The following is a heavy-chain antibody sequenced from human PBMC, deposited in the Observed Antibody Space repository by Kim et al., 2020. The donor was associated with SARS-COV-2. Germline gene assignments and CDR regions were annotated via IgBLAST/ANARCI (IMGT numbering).Heavy chain of an antibody. J-gene: IGHJ4*02. CDR2: INPNSGGT. Sequence: ASVKVSCKASGYTFTGYYIHWMRQAPGQGPEWMGWINPNSGGTNYAQKFQGRVTLTRDKSITTAFMELSRLRSDDTAVYYCARIMVRGIINKFDYWGQGTLVTVSS. CDR1: GYTFTGYY. V-gene: IGHV1-2*02. D-gene: IGHD3-10*01. CDR3: ARIMVRGIINKFDY.